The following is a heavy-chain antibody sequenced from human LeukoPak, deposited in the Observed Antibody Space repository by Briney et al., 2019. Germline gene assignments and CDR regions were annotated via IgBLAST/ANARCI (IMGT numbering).Heavy chain of an antibody. D-gene: IGHD5-18*01. Sequence: ASVKVSCKASGYTFTSYDINWVRQATGQGLEWMGWMNPNSGNTGYAQKFQGRVTMTRNTSISTAYMELSSLRSEDTAVYYCARGAGDTAMVRDWGQGTLVTVSS. J-gene: IGHJ4*02. CDR1: GYTFTSYD. CDR2: MNPNSGNT. V-gene: IGHV1-8*01. CDR3: ARGAGDTAMVRD.